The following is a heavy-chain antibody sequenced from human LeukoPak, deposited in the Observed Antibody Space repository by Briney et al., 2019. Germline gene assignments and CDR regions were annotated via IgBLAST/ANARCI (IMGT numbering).Heavy chain of an antibody. CDR3: ARRPQYYYGSGSYSNAFDI. V-gene: IGHV4-34*01. CDR2: INHSGST. CDR1: GASFSGYY. J-gene: IGHJ3*02. Sequence: SETLSLTCAVYGASFSGYYWNWIRLPPGKGLEWIGEINHSGSTNYNPSLKSRVTISVDTSNNEFSLNLNSVTAADTAVYYCARRPQYYYGSGSYSNAFDIWGQGTMVTVSS. D-gene: IGHD3-10*01.